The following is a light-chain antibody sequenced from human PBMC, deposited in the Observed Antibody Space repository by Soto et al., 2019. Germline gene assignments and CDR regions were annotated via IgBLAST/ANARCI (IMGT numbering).Light chain of an antibody. Sequence: EIVLTQSPATLSLSPGERATLSCRASQSVSSYLAWYQQKPGQAPRLLISDASNRATGIPARYSGSESGTDFTLTISSLEPEDFAVYYCQHRSDWPLAFGGGTKVEIK. CDR1: QSVSSY. CDR2: DAS. J-gene: IGKJ4*01. CDR3: QHRSDWPLA. V-gene: IGKV3-11*01.